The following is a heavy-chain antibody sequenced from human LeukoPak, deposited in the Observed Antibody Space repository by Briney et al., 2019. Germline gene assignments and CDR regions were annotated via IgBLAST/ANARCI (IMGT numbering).Heavy chain of an antibody. D-gene: IGHD6-13*01. V-gene: IGHV3-30*04. CDR1: GFTFSSYA. J-gene: IGHJ4*02. CDR3: ESHDSSSWSFDY. Sequence: GGSLRLSCAASGFTFSSYAMHWVRQAPGKGLEWVAVISYDGSNKYYADSVKGRFTISRDNSKNTLYLQMNSLRAEDTAVYYCESHDSSSWSFDYWGQGTLVTVSS. CDR2: ISYDGSNK.